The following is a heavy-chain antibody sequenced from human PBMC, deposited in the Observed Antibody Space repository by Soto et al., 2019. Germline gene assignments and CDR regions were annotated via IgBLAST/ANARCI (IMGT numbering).Heavy chain of an antibody. CDR3: AIRDGGTLDY. J-gene: IGHJ4*02. D-gene: IGHD2-15*01. CDR2: IYYSGST. CDR1: GGSITSYY. V-gene: IGHV4-59*08. Sequence: QVQLQESGPGLVKPSETLSLTCTVSGGSITSYYWSWIRQPPGKGLEWIGYIYYSGSTNYNPSLKSRVTISVDTSKNQFSLKLSSVTAAHTAVYYCAIRDGGTLDYWGQGTLVTVSS.